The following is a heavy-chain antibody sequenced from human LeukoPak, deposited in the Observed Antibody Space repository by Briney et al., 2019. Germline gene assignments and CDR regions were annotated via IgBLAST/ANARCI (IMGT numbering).Heavy chain of an antibody. D-gene: IGHD3-10*01. Sequence: SETLSLTCTVSGGSISSYYWSWIRQPAGTALEWIGRIYTSGTITYNPSLKSRVTMSVDTSKNQFSLKLSSVTAADTAVYYCAREWDSLWFAEADVWGKGTTVTISS. CDR3: AREWDSLWFAEADV. CDR2: IYTSGTI. CDR1: GGSISSYY. J-gene: IGHJ6*04. V-gene: IGHV4-4*07.